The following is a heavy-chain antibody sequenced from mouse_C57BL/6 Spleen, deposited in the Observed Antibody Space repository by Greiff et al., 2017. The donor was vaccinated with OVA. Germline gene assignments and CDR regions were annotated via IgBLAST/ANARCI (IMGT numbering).Heavy chain of an antibody. CDR3: AREVSTMITTWFDY. J-gene: IGHJ2*01. V-gene: IGHV1-55*01. Sequence: QVQLQQPGAELVKPGASVKMSCKASGYTFTSYWITWVKQRPGQGLEWIGDIYPGSGSTNYNEKFKSKATLTVDTSSSTAYMQLSSLTSEDSAVYYCAREVSTMITTWFDYWGQGTTLTGSS. D-gene: IGHD2-4*01. CDR1: GYTFTSYW. CDR2: IYPGSGST.